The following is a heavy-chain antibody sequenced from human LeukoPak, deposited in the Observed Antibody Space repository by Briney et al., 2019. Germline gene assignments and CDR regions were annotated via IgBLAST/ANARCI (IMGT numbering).Heavy chain of an antibody. CDR1: GYTFTSYG. CDR2: INPSGGST. D-gene: IGHD2-15*01. V-gene: IGHV1-46*01. J-gene: IGHJ4*02. CDR3: ASGDCSGGSCYPTDPFDY. Sequence: ASVKVSCKASGYTFTSYGISWVRQAPGQGLEWMGIINPSGGSTSYAQKFQGRVTMTRDTSTSTVYMELSSLRSEDTAVYYCASGDCSGGSCYPTDPFDYWGRGTLVTVSS.